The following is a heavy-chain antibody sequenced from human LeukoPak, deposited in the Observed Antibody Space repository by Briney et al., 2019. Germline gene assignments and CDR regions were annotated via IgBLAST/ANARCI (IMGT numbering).Heavy chain of an antibody. Sequence: PSETLSLTCTVSGGSISSYYWSWIRQPPGKGLEWIGYIYTSGSTNYNPSLKSRVTISVDTSKNQFSLKLSSVTAADTAVYYCARLYCSSTSCSIDPWGQGTLVTVSS. CDR2: IYTSGST. CDR1: GGSISSYY. J-gene: IGHJ5*02. D-gene: IGHD2-2*01. V-gene: IGHV4-4*09. CDR3: ARLYCSSTSCSIDP.